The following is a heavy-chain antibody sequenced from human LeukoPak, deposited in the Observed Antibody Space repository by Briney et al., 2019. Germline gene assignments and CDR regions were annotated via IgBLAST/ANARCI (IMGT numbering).Heavy chain of an antibody. Sequence: GGSLRLSSAGAGFTCISEAMSWVRQAPGKGLEWISAMSGRGGSTYYADSVKGRFTISRDNSKNTLYLQMNSLSAEDTAVYYCAKDSYGLLWFGELIGFDYWGQGTLVTVSS. CDR1: GFTCISEA. J-gene: IGHJ4*02. CDR2: MSGRGGST. D-gene: IGHD3-10*01. V-gene: IGHV3-23*01. CDR3: AKDSYGLLWFGELIGFDY.